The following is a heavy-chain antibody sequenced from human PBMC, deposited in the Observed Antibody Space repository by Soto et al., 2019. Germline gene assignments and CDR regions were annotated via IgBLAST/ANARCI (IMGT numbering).Heavy chain of an antibody. Sequence: VQLVESGGGLVQPGRSLRLSCAASGFTFDDYAMHWVRQAPGKGLEWVAVISYDGSNKYYADSVKGRFTISRDNSKNTLYLQMNSLRAEDTAVYYCARAPYSSGYYHDYWGQGTLVTVSS. CDR2: ISYDGSNK. J-gene: IGHJ4*02. CDR3: ARAPYSSGYYHDY. V-gene: IGHV3-30-3*01. D-gene: IGHD3-22*01. CDR1: GFTFDDYA.